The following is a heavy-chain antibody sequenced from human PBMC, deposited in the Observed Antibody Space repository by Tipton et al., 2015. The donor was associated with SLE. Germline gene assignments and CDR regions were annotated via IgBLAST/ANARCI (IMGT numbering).Heavy chain of an antibody. CDR2: IYSRGSS. Sequence: TLSLTCTVSGGSISSSYWSWIRQPPGRGLEWLGFIYSRGSSSYNPSLQNRVTMSLDTSRNQFSLELKSVTAADTAVYYRARHVRGVAGWFVPWGQGTLVTVSS. J-gene: IGHJ5*02. CDR3: ARHVRGVAGWFVP. CDR1: GGSISSSY. V-gene: IGHV4-59*08. D-gene: IGHD3-10*01.